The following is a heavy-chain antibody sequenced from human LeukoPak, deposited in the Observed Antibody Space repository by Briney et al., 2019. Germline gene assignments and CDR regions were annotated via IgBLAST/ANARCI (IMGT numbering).Heavy chain of an antibody. CDR3: ARVLRRGGGSAWYSWFDP. V-gene: IGHV4-61*01. Sequence: SETLSLTCTVSGGSVSSGSYYWSWIRQPPGKGLEWIGYIYYSGSTNYNPSLKSRVTISVDTSKNQFSLKLSSVTAADTAVYYCARVLRRGGGSAWYSWFDPWGQGTLVTVSS. CDR2: IYYSGST. D-gene: IGHD6-19*01. J-gene: IGHJ5*02. CDR1: GGSVSSGSYY.